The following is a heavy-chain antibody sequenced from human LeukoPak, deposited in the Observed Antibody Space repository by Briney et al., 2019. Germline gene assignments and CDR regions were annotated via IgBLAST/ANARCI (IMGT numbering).Heavy chain of an antibody. CDR1: GFTFNSYS. CDR2: ISGSTSTI. V-gene: IGHV3-48*02. Sequence: GGSLRHSCAASGFTFNSYSMNWVRQAPGKGLEWVSYISGSTSTIYYADSVKGRFTISRDNAKNSLYLQMSSLRDEDTAVYYCARGINYFDYWGQGALVTVSS. CDR3: ARGINYFDY. J-gene: IGHJ4*02.